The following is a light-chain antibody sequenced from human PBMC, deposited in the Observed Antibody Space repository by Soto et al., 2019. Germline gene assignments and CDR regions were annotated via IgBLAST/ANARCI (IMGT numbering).Light chain of an antibody. Sequence: EIVLTQSPGTLSLSPGERATLSCRASQSVSSSYLAWYQQKPGQAPRLLIYGASSSATGIPDRFSGSGSGTDFTLTISRLEPDDFAVYYCQQYGSSPRTFGQGTKVEIK. CDR2: GAS. CDR1: QSVSSSY. CDR3: QQYGSSPRT. J-gene: IGKJ1*01. V-gene: IGKV3-20*01.